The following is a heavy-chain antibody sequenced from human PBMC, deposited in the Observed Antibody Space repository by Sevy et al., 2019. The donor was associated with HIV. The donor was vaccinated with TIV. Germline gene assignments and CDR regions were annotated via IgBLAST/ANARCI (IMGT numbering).Heavy chain of an antibody. CDR3: ARVVAYCSGGSCFAGYYYGMDV. J-gene: IGHJ6*02. V-gene: IGHV3-21*01. Sequence: GGSLRLSCAASGFTFSSYNMNWVRQAPGKGLEWVSSISSSSSYIYYADSVKGRFTISRDNAKDSLYLQMNTLRAEDTAVYYCARVVAYCSGGSCFAGYYYGMDVWGQRTTVTVSS. D-gene: IGHD2-15*01. CDR2: ISSSSSYI. CDR1: GFTFSSYN.